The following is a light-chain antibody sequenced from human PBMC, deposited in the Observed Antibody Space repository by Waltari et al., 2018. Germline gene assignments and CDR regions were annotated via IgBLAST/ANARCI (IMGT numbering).Light chain of an antibody. V-gene: IGKV3-11*01. CDR2: DVS. CDR3: QQYNNWPYT. J-gene: IGKJ2*01. Sequence: EIVLTQSPATLSLSPGERATLSCRASQRVRSYLAGYQPKLGQAPRLLIYDVSNRATGIPARFSGSGSGTDFTLTISSLEPEDFAVYYCQQYNNWPYTFGQGTKLEIK. CDR1: QRVRSY.